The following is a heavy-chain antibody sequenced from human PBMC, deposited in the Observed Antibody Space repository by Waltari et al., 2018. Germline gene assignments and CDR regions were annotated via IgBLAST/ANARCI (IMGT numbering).Heavy chain of an antibody. CDR1: GFTFSSYW. J-gene: IGHJ3*01. CDR3: ASGNSHAFDL. D-gene: IGHD1-7*01. Sequence: EVQLVESGGGLVQPGGSLRVSCTASGFTFSSYWMHWVRQVPGKGLVWVSRINGDGSGTSYADSAKGRFTISRDNAKNTLFLQMNSLRGEDTAVYYCASGNSHAFDLWGQGTMVTVSS. V-gene: IGHV3-74*01. CDR2: INGDGSGT.